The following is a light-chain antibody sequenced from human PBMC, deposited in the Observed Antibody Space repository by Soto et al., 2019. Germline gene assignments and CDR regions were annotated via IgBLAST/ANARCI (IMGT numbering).Light chain of an antibody. CDR2: DVY. CDR1: TTDVGYNY. Sequence: QSALTQPASVSGSPGQSITISCTGTTTDVGYNYVSWYQQHPGKAPKLILYDVYHRPSGVSDRCSASVSGNTASLTISCLRAEDEADYYCSSWSKTSTPNVFGIGTKVTVL. CDR3: SSWSKTSTPNV. J-gene: IGLJ1*01. V-gene: IGLV2-14*03.